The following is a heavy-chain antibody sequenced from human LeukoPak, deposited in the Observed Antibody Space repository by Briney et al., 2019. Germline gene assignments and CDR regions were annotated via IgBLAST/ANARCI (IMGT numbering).Heavy chain of an antibody. CDR3: AKTLPVVAANAYFDY. Sequence: GRPLRLSCAASGFTFCSYGMHWARQAPGKGREWVALISYDGSNKYYADSVKGRFTISRDNSKNTLYLQMNSLRAEDTAVYYCAKTLPVVAANAYFDYWGQGTLVTVSS. J-gene: IGHJ4*02. CDR1: GFTFCSYG. CDR2: ISYDGSNK. D-gene: IGHD2-15*01. V-gene: IGHV3-30*18.